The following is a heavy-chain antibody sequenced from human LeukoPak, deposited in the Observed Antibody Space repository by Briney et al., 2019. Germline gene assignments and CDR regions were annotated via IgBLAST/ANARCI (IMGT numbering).Heavy chain of an antibody. J-gene: IGHJ5*02. V-gene: IGHV3-30*04. Sequence: GGSLRLSCAASGFTFSSYAMHWVRQAPGKGLEWVAVISYDGSNKYYADSVKGRFTISRDNSKNTLYLQMNSLRAEDTAVYYCARVIDSGSSTSDWFDPWGQGTLVTVSS. CDR1: GFTFSSYA. CDR2: ISYDGSNK. CDR3: ARVIDSGSSTSDWFDP. D-gene: IGHD1-26*01.